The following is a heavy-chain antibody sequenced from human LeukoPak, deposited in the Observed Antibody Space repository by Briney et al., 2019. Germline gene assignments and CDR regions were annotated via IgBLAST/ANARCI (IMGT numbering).Heavy chain of an antibody. CDR2: IRYDGSNK. CDR1: GFTFSSYA. V-gene: IGHV3-30*02. Sequence: GGPLRLSCAASGFTFSSYAMSWVRQAPGKGLEWVAFIRYDGSNKYYADSVKGRFTISRDNPKNTLYLQMNSLRAEDTAVYYCAKVNGYYFDYWGQGTLVTVSS. J-gene: IGHJ4*02. D-gene: IGHD3-16*01. CDR3: AKVNGYYFDY.